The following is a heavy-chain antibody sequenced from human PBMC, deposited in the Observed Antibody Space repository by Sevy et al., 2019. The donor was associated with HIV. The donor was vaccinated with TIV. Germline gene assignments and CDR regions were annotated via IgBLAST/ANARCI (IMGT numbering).Heavy chain of an antibody. CDR3: ARVGWVNAWYFDL. CDR2: IKQDGSEK. Sequence: GGSLRLSCAASGFTFKSYLMSWVRQAPGKGLEWVANIKQDGSEKYYVDSVKGRFTNSRDNAENSLYLQINSLRVEDTAVYYGARVGWVNAWYFDLWGRGTLVTVSS. D-gene: IGHD3-16*01. V-gene: IGHV3-7*01. CDR1: GFTFKSYL. J-gene: IGHJ2*01.